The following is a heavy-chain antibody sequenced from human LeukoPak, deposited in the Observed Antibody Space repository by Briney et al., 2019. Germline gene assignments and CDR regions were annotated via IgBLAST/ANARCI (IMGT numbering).Heavy chain of an antibody. CDR2: IYYSGST. CDR1: GGSISSYY. V-gene: IGHV4-59*01. Sequence: SETLSLTCTVSGGSISSYYWSWIRQPPGKGLEWIGYIYYSGSTNYNPSLKSRVTISVDTSKNQFSLKLSSVTAADTAVYYCARDGPYYYMDVWGKGTMVTVSS. J-gene: IGHJ6*03. CDR3: ARDGPYYYMDV.